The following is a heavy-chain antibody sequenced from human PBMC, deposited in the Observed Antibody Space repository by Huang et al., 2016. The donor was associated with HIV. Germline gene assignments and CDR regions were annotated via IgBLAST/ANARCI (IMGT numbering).Heavy chain of an antibody. J-gene: IGHJ3*02. V-gene: IGHV1-24*01. Sequence: QVQLVQSGAEVKKPGASVKVSCKVSGYTLTELSIHWVRQAPGKGLEWMGRCAPEHGETIYAQNFQGRVTMTEDTSTDTAYMELHSLRPEDTAVYYCAAGYDTYYDIWGQGTMVIASS. CDR1: GYTLTELS. D-gene: IGHD2-21*01. CDR3: AAGYDTYYDI. CDR2: CAPEHGET.